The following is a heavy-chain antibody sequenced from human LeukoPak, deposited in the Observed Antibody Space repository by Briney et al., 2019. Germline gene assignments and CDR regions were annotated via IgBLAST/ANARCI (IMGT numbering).Heavy chain of an antibody. CDR3: ARDYIAAAATYYFDY. CDR2: ISYDGSNK. CDR1: GFTFSSYA. Sequence: GGSLRLSCAASGFTFSSYAMHWVRQAPGKGLEWVAVISYDGSNKYYADSVKGRFTISRDNSKNTLYLQMNSLRAEDTAVYYCARDYIAAAATYYFDYWGQGTLVTVSS. V-gene: IGHV3-30-3*01. D-gene: IGHD6-13*01. J-gene: IGHJ4*02.